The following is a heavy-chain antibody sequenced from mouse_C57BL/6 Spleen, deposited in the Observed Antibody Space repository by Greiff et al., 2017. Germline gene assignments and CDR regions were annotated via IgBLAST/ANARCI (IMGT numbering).Heavy chain of an antibody. V-gene: IGHV5-17*01. CDR2: ISSGSSTI. CDR1: GFTFSDYG. CDR3: ERQGWFDY. D-gene: IGHD2-3*01. J-gene: IGHJ2*01. Sequence: VQLQESGGGLVKPGGSLQLSCAASGFTFSDYGMHWVRQGPEKGLEWIAYISSGSSTIYYADTVKGRFTIARDNAKSTLFLQMTSLRSEDSAMYYCERQGWFDYWGQGTTLTVSS.